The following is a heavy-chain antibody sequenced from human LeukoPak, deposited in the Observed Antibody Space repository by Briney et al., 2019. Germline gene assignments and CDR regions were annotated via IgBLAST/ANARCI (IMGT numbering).Heavy chain of an antibody. CDR3: AKDISEQWLVPGYYFDY. CDR2: ISWNSGSI. D-gene: IGHD6-19*01. V-gene: IGHV3-9*01. J-gene: IGHJ4*02. CDR1: GFTFSSYA. Sequence: GGSLRLSCAASGFTFSSYAMSWVRQAPGKGLEWVSSISWNSGSIGYADSVKGRFTISRDNAKNSLYLQMNSLRAEDTALYYCAKDISEQWLVPGYYFDYWGQGTLVTVSS.